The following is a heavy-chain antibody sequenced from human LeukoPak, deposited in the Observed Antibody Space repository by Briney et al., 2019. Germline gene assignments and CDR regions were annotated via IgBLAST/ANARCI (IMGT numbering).Heavy chain of an antibody. D-gene: IGHD2-15*01. CDR1: DGSISSHY. Sequence: SETLSLTCTVSDGSISSHYWSWIRQPPGKGLEWIGSIYYSGSTYYNPSLKSRVTISVDTSKNQSSLKLSSVTAADTAVYYCAMTLGYCSGGSCYWAAFDIWGQGTMVTVSS. CDR2: IYYSGST. V-gene: IGHV4-59*05. CDR3: AMTLGYCSGGSCYWAAFDI. J-gene: IGHJ3*02.